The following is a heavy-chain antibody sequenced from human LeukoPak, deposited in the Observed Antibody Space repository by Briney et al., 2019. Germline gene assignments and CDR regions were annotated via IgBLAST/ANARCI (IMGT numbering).Heavy chain of an antibody. V-gene: IGHV4-59*01. Sequence: SETLSLTCTVSDGAIAGYSWSWIRQAPGKGLEWIGYIYYSGDTNYNPSLQSRVTVSVDTSKNQFSLRLTSVSAADTAVYYCARDHRWFGELFERYYYMDVWGKGTTVTVSS. CDR1: DGAIAGYS. CDR3: ARDHRWFGELFERYYYMDV. D-gene: IGHD3-10*01. CDR2: IYYSGDT. J-gene: IGHJ6*03.